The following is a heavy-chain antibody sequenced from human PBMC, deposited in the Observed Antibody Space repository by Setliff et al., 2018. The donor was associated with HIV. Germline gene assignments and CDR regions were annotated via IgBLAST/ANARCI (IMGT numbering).Heavy chain of an antibody. V-gene: IGHV4-39*01. D-gene: IGHD6-19*01. CDR2: IYYSGST. CDR1: GASTSSSTYY. J-gene: IGHJ4*02. Sequence: SETLSLTCTVSGASTSSSTYYWGWIRQPPGKGLEWIGYIYYSGSTYYNPSLKSRVTISVDTSKNHFSLRLSSVTAADTAVYYCARQGAVTGRSLDYWGQGALVTVSS. CDR3: ARQGAVTGRSLDY.